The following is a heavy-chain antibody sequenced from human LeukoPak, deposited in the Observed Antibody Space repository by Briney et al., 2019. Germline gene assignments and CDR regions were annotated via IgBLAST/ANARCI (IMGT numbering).Heavy chain of an antibody. Sequence: ASVKVSCKASGGTFSSYTISWVRQAPGQGLEWMGRIIPILGTANYAQKFQGRVTITADKSTSTAYMELSSLRSEDTAVYHCARDQPLYYYYGMDVWGQGTTVTVSS. CDR1: GGTFSSYT. V-gene: IGHV1-69*08. CDR2: IIPILGTA. J-gene: IGHJ6*02. CDR3: ARDQPLYYYYGMDV.